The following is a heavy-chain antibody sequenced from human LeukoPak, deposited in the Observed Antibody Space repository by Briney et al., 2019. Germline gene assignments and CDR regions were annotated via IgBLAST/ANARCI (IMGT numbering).Heavy chain of an antibody. D-gene: IGHD5-12*01. CDR2: ISGSGGST. CDR3: ARVSRGYSGYDTSDY. CDR1: GFTFSSYA. J-gene: IGHJ4*02. Sequence: GGSLRLSCAASGFTFSSYAMSWVRQAPGKGLEWVSAISGSGGSTYYADSVKGRFTISRDNSKNTLYLQMNSLRAEDTAVYYCARVSRGYSGYDTSDYWGQGTLVTVSS. V-gene: IGHV3-23*01.